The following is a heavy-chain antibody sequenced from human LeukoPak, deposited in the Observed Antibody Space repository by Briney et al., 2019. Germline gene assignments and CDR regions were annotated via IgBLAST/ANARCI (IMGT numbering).Heavy chain of an antibody. Sequence: SETLSLTCTVSGVSISSYYCSWFRQPPGKGLEWIGYISTSGSTDYSPSLKSRVTMSKDTSKNQFSLNLSSVTAADTAVYYCARHEEGSGWYRSYIDLWGRRTLVIVSS. D-gene: IGHD6-19*01. CDR1: GVSISSYY. J-gene: IGHJ2*01. CDR2: ISTSGST. CDR3: ARHEEGSGWYRSYIDL. V-gene: IGHV4-4*09.